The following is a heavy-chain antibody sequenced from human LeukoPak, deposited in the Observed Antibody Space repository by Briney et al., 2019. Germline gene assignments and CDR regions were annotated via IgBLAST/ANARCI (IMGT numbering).Heavy chain of an antibody. J-gene: IGHJ3*02. CDR3: AKDISYDSSGTPAFDI. Sequence: GGSLRLSCAASGFTFSSYWMSWVRQAPGKGLEWVSGISWNSGSIGYADSVKGRFTISRDNAKNSLYLQMNSLRAEDMALYYCAKDISYDSSGTPAFDIWGQGTMVTVSS. V-gene: IGHV3-9*03. CDR1: GFTFSSYW. D-gene: IGHD3-22*01. CDR2: ISWNSGSI.